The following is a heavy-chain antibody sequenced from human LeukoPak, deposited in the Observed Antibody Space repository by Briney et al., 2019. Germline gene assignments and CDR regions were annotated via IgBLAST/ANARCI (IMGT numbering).Heavy chain of an antibody. V-gene: IGHV3-23*01. CDR1: GFTFSSYA. J-gene: IGHJ4*02. D-gene: IGHD3-10*01. CDR3: GKDQGDGSGFRFDF. CDR2: ISGNGGST. Sequence: PGGSLRLSCAASGFTFSSYAMSWVRQAPGKGLEWVSGISGNGGSTYYADSVKGRFTISRDNSKNTLYLQMNSLRAEDTALYYCGKDQGDGSGFRFDFWGEGTRVSVSS.